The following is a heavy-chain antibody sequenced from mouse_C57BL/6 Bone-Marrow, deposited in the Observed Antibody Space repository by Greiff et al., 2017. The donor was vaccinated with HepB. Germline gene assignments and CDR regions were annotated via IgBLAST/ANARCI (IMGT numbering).Heavy chain of an antibody. CDR3: AKENTLPYAMDY. Sequence: QVQLQQPGAELVMPGASVKLSCKASGYTFTSYWMHWVKQRPGQGLEWIGEIDPSDSYTNYNQKFKGKSTLTVDKSSSTAYMQLSSLTSEDSAVYYCAKENTLPYAMDYWGQGTSVTVSS. J-gene: IGHJ4*01. CDR2: IDPSDSYT. CDR1: GYTFTSYW. D-gene: IGHD5-2*01. V-gene: IGHV1-69*01.